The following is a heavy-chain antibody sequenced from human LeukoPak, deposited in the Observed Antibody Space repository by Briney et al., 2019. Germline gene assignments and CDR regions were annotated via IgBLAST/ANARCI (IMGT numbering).Heavy chain of an antibody. CDR3: ARVLAAAGRRYYYYYYMDV. J-gene: IGHJ6*03. CDR1: GGTFSSYA. Sequence: ASVKVSFKASGGTFSSYAISWVRQAPGQGLEWMGGIIPIFGTANYAQKFQGRVTITADESTSTAYMELSSLRSEDTAVYYCARVLAAAGRRYYYYYYMDVWGKGTTVTVSS. D-gene: IGHD6-13*01. CDR2: IIPIFGTA. V-gene: IGHV1-69*01.